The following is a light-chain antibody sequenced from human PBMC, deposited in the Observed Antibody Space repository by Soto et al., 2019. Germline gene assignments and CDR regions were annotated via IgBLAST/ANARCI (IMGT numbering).Light chain of an antibody. Sequence: DIPMTQTPSSLSASVGDRVTITCRASQDIRNYLAWYQQKPGQVPKLLIYVASTLQSGVPSRFSGSGSGTEFTLTITSLQPEDVATYHCQKYDNVPFTFGGGTKVEI. CDR1: QDIRNY. CDR2: VAS. V-gene: IGKV1-27*01. J-gene: IGKJ4*01. CDR3: QKYDNVPFT.